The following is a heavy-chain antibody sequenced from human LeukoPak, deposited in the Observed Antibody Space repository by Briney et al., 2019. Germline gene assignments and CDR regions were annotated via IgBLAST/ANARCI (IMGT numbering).Heavy chain of an antibody. D-gene: IGHD6-13*01. CDR1: GGSISSYY. CDR3: ARHVSSSWEDYYYYYGMDV. J-gene: IGHJ6*02. V-gene: IGHV4-59*08. CDR2: IYYSGST. Sequence: SETLSLTCTVSGGSISSYYWSWIRQPPGEGLEWIGYIYYSGSTNYNPSLKSRVTISVDTSKNQFSLKLSSVTAADTAVYYCARHVSSSWEDYYYYYGMDVWGQGTTVTVSS.